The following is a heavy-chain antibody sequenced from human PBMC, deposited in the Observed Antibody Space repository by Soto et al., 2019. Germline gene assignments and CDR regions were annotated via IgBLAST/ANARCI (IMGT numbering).Heavy chain of an antibody. CDR1: GGSFSSSSYY. CDR3: ARHWITMVRGVCHFDY. V-gene: IGHV4-39*01. D-gene: IGHD3-10*01. J-gene: IGHJ4*02. CDR2: IYYSGST. Sequence: QLQLQESGPGLVKPSETLSLTCTVSGGSFSSSSYYWGWIRQPPGKGLEWIGSIYYSGSTYYNPSLKGRVTMSVDPSKNQFSLKLISVTAADTAVYYCARHWITMVRGVCHFDYWGQGTLVTVSS.